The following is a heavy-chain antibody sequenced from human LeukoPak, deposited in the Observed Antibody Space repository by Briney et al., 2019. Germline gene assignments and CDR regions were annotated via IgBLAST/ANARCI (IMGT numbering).Heavy chain of an antibody. J-gene: IGHJ6*02. CDR1: GFSLSRNG. CDR2: ISSSSSYI. D-gene: IGHD6-13*01. Sequence: GGSLRLSCATSGFSLSRNGMHWVRQAPGKGLEWVSSISSSSSYIYYADSVKGRFTISRDNAKNSLYLQMNSLRAEDTAVYYCARVAAAGDAGDYYGMDVWGQGTTVTVSS. CDR3: ARVAAAGDAGDYYGMDV. V-gene: IGHV3-21*01.